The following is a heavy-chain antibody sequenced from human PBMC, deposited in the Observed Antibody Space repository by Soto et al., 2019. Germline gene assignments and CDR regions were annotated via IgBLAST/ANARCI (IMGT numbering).Heavy chain of an antibody. Sequence: GESLKISCKVSGYSFTRYWIGWVRQMPGKGLEWMGIIYPGDSDTRYSPSFQGQVTISADKSISTAYLQWSSLKASDTAMYYCARTAAAGKYYYGVDVWGQGTTVTVSS. D-gene: IGHD6-13*01. V-gene: IGHV5-51*01. CDR1: GYSFTRYW. J-gene: IGHJ6*02. CDR2: IYPGDSDT. CDR3: ARTAAAGKYYYGVDV.